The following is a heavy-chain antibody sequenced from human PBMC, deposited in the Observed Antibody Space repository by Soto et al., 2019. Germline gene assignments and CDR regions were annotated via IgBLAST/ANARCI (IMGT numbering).Heavy chain of an antibody. Sequence: QGPLQGFGPGPVKASPTLSFTCTLAGAPGKSAEDYLRLIRQPPSKGLGWVGYTYYSRGSYYNASLQRRVSISVDTSHNQFSLRLTSVTASDTAVYYCARLSGYDPAGAADKWGPGILVSVSS. CDR2: TYYSRGS. CDR1: GAPGKSAEDY. J-gene: IGHJ4*02. D-gene: IGHD5-12*01. CDR3: ARLSGYDPAGAADK. V-gene: IGHV4-30-4*01.